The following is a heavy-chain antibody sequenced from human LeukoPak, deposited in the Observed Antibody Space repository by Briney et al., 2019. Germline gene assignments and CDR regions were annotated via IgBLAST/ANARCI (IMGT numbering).Heavy chain of an antibody. V-gene: IGHV3-23*01. D-gene: IGHD6-6*01. CDR1: GFTFSSYA. CDR3: AKRYSSSSSRYYGMDV. J-gene: IGHJ6*02. CDR2: ISGSGGGT. Sequence: GGSLRLSCAASGFTFSSYAMSWVRQAPGKGLEWVSAISGSGGGTYYADSVKGRFTISRDNSKNTLYLQMNSLRAEDTAVYYCAKRYSSSSSRYYGMDVWGQGTTVTVSS.